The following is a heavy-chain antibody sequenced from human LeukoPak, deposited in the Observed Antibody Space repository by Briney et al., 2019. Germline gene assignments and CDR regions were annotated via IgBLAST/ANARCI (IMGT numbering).Heavy chain of an antibody. CDR2: ISGSGGST. Sequence: PGGSLRLSCAASGFTFSNYAMSWVRQVPGKGLEWVSIISGSGGSTYYADSVKGRFTISRDNSKNTLHLQMNSLRAEDTAVYYCAKVHPSLEWLLYFDYWGQGTLVTVSS. CDR3: AKVHPSLEWLLYFDY. J-gene: IGHJ4*02. V-gene: IGHV3-23*01. D-gene: IGHD3-3*01. CDR1: GFTFSNYA.